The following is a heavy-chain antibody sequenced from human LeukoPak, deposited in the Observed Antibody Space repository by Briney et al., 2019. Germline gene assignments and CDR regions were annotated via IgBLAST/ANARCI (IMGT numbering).Heavy chain of an antibody. CDR1: GFTFSSYG. J-gene: IGHJ4*02. D-gene: IGHD1-26*01. Sequence: GGSLRLSCAASGFTFSSYGMHWVRQAPGKGLEWVAVISYDGSNKYYADSVKGRFTISRDNSKNTLYLQMNSLRAEDTAVYYCAKYSISGSYWSPADYWGQGTLVTVSS. CDR3: AKYSISGSYWSPADY. CDR2: ISYDGSNK. V-gene: IGHV3-30*18.